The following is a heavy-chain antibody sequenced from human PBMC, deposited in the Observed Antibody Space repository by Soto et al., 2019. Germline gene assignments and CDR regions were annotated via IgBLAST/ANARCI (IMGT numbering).Heavy chain of an antibody. CDR2: ISWNSGSI. CDR3: ARYCSSTSCYRAFDI. V-gene: IGHV3-9*01. D-gene: IGHD2-2*01. Sequence: PGGSLRLSCAASGFTFDDYAMHWVRQAPGKGLEWVSGISWNSGSIGYADSVKGRFTISRDNAKNSLYLQMNSLRAEDTAVYYCARYCSSTSCYRAFDIWGQGTMVTVSS. J-gene: IGHJ3*02. CDR1: GFTFDDYA.